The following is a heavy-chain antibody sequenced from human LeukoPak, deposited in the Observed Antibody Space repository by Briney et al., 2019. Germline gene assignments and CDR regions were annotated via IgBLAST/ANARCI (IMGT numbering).Heavy chain of an antibody. Sequence: PSETVSCTCAVYGGSFSGYYWSWIRQPPGKGLEWIGEINHSGSTNYNPSLKSRVTISVDTSKNQFSLKLSSVTAADTAVYYCARAPDGDYVGVYFDYCPQGPLVTVSS. CDR3: ARAPDGDYVGVYFDY. D-gene: IGHD4-17*01. V-gene: IGHV4-34*01. J-gene: IGHJ4*02. CDR1: GGSFSGYY. CDR2: INHSGST.